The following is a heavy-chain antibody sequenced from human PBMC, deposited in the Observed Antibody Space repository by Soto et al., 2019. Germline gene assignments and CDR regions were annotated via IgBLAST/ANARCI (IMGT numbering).Heavy chain of an antibody. V-gene: IGHV3-23*01. CDR2: ITSRGDNT. CDR1: GFTFSSFA. J-gene: IGHJ4*02. D-gene: IGHD3-16*01. Sequence: EVQLLESGGGLVQPGGSLRLSCAASGFTFSSFAMSWVRQTPGKGLEWVSAITSRGDNTYYADSVKGRFTISRDNSKNTLYLQMDTLRVDDTAVYYCAKRGGNSCLDSWGQGTLVTISS. CDR3: AKRGGNSCLDS.